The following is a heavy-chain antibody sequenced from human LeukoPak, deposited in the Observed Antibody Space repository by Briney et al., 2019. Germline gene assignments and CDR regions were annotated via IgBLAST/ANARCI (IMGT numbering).Heavy chain of an antibody. V-gene: IGHV3-23*01. CDR2: ISGSGGST. CDR3: AKETSWGNYYYYYMDV. CDR1: GFTFSSYA. Sequence: GGSLRLSCAASGFTFSSYAMSWVRQAPGKGLEWVSAISGSGGSTYYADSVKGRFTISRDNSKNTLYLQMNSLRAEDTAVYYCAKETSWGNYYYYYMDVWGKGTTVTVSS. J-gene: IGHJ6*03. D-gene: IGHD2-2*01.